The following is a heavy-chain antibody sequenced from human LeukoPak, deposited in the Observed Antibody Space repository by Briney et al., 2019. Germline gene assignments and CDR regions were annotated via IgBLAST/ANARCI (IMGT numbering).Heavy chain of an antibody. CDR1: GYTFTNYY. D-gene: IGHD5-18*01. CDR2: INPSGGST. V-gene: IGHV1-46*01. CDR3: AGGTYSYGRNPGY. Sequence: ASVKVSCKASGYTFTNYYIHWVRQAPGQGLEWMGIINPSGGSTGYSQKFQGRVAMTRDTSMSTVYMELSSLRSEDTAVYYCAGGTYSYGRNPGYWGQGTLVTVSS. J-gene: IGHJ4*02.